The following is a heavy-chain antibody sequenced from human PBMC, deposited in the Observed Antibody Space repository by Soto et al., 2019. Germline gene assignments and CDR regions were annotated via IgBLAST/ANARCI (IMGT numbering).Heavy chain of an antibody. V-gene: IGHV4-39*01. CDR2: IYYSGST. CDR3: ARHRNSYARRLAAFDI. Sequence: QLQLQESGPGLVKPSETLSLTCTVSGGSISSSSYYWGWIRQPPGKGLERIGRIYYSGSTYDNPSLKSRVSRSIDTSKNQCSLQLSSVTAADTAVYYCARHRNSYARRLAAFDIWGQGTMVTVSS. D-gene: IGHD5-18*01. CDR1: GGSISSSSYY. J-gene: IGHJ3*02.